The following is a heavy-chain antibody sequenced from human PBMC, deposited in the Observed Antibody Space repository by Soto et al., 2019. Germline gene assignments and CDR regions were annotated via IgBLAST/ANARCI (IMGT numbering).Heavy chain of an antibody. CDR2: INMDGSST. D-gene: IGHD1-26*01. V-gene: IGHV3-74*01. CDR1: GFTFSGDW. Sequence: GSFRLSCAASGFTFSGDWMHWGLQGAGKGLVWVSRINMDGSSTNYADSVKGRFTISRDNAKNTLYLQMNSLRVDDTAVYYCARGPDAPAHHDYWGQGALVTVSS. CDR3: ARGPDAPAHHDY. J-gene: IGHJ4*02.